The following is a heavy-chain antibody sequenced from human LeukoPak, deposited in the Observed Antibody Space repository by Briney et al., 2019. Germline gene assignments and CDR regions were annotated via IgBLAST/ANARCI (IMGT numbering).Heavy chain of an antibody. J-gene: IGHJ5*02. Sequence: SETLSLTCTVSGGSISSYYWSWIRQPPGKGLEWIGYIYYSGSTNYNPSLKSRATISVDTSKNQFSLKLSSVTAADTAVYYCARDWGVGPMPKSRFDPWGQGTLVTVSS. CDR2: IYYSGST. D-gene: IGHD3-16*01. CDR1: GGSISSYY. V-gene: IGHV4-59*01. CDR3: ARDWGVGPMPKSRFDP.